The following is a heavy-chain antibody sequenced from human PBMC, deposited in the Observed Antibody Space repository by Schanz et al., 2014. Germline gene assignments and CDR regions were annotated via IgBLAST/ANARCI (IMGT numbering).Heavy chain of an antibody. V-gene: IGHV1-69*02. CDR1: GGTFSTYT. D-gene: IGHD6-13*01. CDR3: ASSGAGYSSSWDFDY. Sequence: QVQLVQSGAEVKKPGSSVKVSCKASGGTFSTYTISWVRQAPGQGLEWMGRIIPILGIANYAQKFQGRVTITADKSTFTAYMDVSSLRSEDTAVYYCASSGAGYSSSWDFDYCGQCTLVTVSS. CDR2: IIPILGIA. J-gene: IGHJ4*02.